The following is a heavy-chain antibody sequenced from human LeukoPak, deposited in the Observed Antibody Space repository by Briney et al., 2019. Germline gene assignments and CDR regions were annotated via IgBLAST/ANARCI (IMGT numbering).Heavy chain of an antibody. CDR3: ARLVGPRAGAYYFDF. V-gene: IGHV3-21*01. Sequence: PGGSLRLSCAASGFTYSDYAMEWVRQTPGKGLEWVSSITPTNDNIYYTPSVEGRITISKDNAKHSLYLQMNNLRADDTAVYYGARLVGPRAGAYYFDFWGQGVQVTVSS. J-gene: IGHJ4*02. CDR2: ITPTNDNI. D-gene: IGHD3-9*01. CDR1: GFTYSDYA.